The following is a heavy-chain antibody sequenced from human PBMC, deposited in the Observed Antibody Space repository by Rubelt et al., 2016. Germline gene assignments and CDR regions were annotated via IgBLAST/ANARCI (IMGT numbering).Heavy chain of an antibody. CDR1: GFSFGGHW. Sequence: VQPGGSVRLSCAASGFSFGGHWMAWVRQAPGKGLEWVSVIYSGGSTYYADSVKGRFTISRDNSKNTLYLQMNSLRAEDTAVYYCASAQLGDYYYGMDVWGQGTTVTVSS. CDR3: ASAQLGDYYYGMDV. J-gene: IGHJ6*02. V-gene: IGHV3-66*01. CDR2: IYSGGST. D-gene: IGHD6-6*01.